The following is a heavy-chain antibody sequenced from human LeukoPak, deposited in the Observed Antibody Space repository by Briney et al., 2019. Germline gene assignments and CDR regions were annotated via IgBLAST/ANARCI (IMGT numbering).Heavy chain of an antibody. CDR1: GGSISSYY. CDR3: ARGLGLYYYHSSGYYFDY. V-gene: IGHV4-59*08. Sequence: PSETLSLTCTVSGGSISSYYWSWIRQPPGKGLEGIGYIYYSGSTNYNPSLKSRVTISVDTSKNQFSLKLSYVTPAATAVYYCARGLGLYYYHSSGYYFDYWGQGTLVTVSS. CDR2: IYYSGST. J-gene: IGHJ4*02. D-gene: IGHD3-22*01.